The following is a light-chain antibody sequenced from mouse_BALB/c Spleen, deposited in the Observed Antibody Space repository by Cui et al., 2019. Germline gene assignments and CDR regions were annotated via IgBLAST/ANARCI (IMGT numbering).Light chain of an antibody. CDR1: SSVSSSY. V-gene: IGKV4-74*01. J-gene: IGKJ2*01. CDR2: STS. CDR3: HQYHRSPYT. Sequence: QIVLTQSPAIMSASLGERVTMTCTASSSVSSSYLHWYHPKPGSSPKLWIYSTSNLASGVPARFSGSGSGTSYSLTISSMEAEDAATYYCHQYHRSPYTFGGGTKLEIK.